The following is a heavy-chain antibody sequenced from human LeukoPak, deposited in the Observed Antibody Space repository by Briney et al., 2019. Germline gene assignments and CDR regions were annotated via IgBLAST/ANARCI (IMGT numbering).Heavy chain of an antibody. CDR3: ARGRGSESYYLFDY. CDR2: IYYSGST. J-gene: IGHJ4*02. D-gene: IGHD3-10*01. CDR1: GGSISSGGYY. Sequence: LXLTXTXXGGSISSGGYYWSWIRQHPGKGLEWIGYIYYSGSTYYNPSLKSRVTISVDTSKNQFSLKLSSVTAADTAVYYCARGRGSESYYLFDYWGQGTLVTVSS. V-gene: IGHV4-30-4*08.